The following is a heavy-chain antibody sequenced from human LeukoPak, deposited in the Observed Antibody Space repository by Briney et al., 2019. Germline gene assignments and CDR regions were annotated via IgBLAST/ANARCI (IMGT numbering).Heavy chain of an antibody. D-gene: IGHD3-10*02. J-gene: IGHJ6*04. Sequence: GGSLRLSCAASGFTFSSYEMNWVRQPPGKWLELGSYISSSGSTIYYADSVNGRSIISRDNAKNSLYLQMNILRAEDTAVYYCAELGITMIGGVWGKGTTVTISS. CDR1: GFTFSSYE. V-gene: IGHV3-48*03. CDR2: ISSSGSTI. CDR3: AELGITMIGGV.